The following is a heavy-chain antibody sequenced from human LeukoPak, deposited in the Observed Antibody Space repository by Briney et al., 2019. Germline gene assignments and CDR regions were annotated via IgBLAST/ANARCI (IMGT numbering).Heavy chain of an antibody. CDR3: ARGLVDSPGIAAAGQYYFDY. D-gene: IGHD6-13*01. V-gene: IGHV1-69*13. CDR1: GGTFSSYA. Sequence: ASVKVSCKASGGTFSSYAISWVRQAPGQGLEWMGGIIPIFGTANYAQKFQGRVTITADESTSTAYMELSSLRSEDTAVYHCARGLVDSPGIAAAGQYYFDYWGQGTLVTVSS. J-gene: IGHJ4*02. CDR2: IIPIFGTA.